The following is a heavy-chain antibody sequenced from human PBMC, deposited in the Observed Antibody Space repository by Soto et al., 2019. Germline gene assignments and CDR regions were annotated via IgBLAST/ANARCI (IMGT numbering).Heavy chain of an antibody. J-gene: IGHJ6*02. CDR3: ARGGHIAAAATGHYYYYGMDV. CDR1: GFTFSSYG. CDR2: IWYDGSNK. D-gene: IGHD6-13*01. Sequence: GESLKISCAASGFTFSSYGMHWVRQAPGKGLEWVAVIWYDGSNKYYADSVKGRFTISRDNSKNTLYLQMNSLRAEDTAVYYCARGGHIAAAATGHYYYYGMDVWGQGTTVTVSS. V-gene: IGHV3-33*01.